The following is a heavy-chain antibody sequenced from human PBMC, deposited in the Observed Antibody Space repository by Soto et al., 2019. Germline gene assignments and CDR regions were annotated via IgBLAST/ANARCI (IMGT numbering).Heavy chain of an antibody. J-gene: IGHJ4*02. CDR1: GFSLSTSGMC. D-gene: IGHD6-19*01. V-gene: IGHV2-70*12. CDR3: AHRLDSSGSRGGEFGY. Sequence: SGPTLVNPTQTLTLTCTFSGFSLSTSGMCVSWIRQPPGKALEWLARIDWDDDKYYSTSLKTRLTISKDTSKNQVVLTMTNMDPVDTATYYCAHRLDSSGSRGGEFGYWGQGTLVTVSS. CDR2: IDWDDDK.